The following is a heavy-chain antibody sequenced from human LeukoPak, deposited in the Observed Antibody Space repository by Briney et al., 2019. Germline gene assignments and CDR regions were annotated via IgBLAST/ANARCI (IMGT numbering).Heavy chain of an antibody. J-gene: IGHJ4*02. V-gene: IGHV3-23*01. CDR1: GFTFRNYG. D-gene: IGHD6-6*01. CDR3: ANTHCDSSPIVWNF. Sequence: GGSLRLSCIASGFTFRNYGMSWVRQAPGKGLEWVSGLSDAGVRIFYSDSVKGRFTISRDNSKNTLYLQMDSLRAEDTAVYYCANTHCDSSPIVWNFWGQGTLDTVSS. CDR2: LSDAGVRI.